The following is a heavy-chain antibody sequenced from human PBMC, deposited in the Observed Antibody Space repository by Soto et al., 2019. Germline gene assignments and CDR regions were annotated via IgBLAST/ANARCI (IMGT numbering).Heavy chain of an antibody. J-gene: IGHJ6*02. CDR2: IKSKTDGGTT. CDR1: GFTFSNAW. D-gene: IGHD3-10*01. CDR3: AKDMRGSGSYYIYGMDV. V-gene: IGHV3-15*01. Sequence: GGSLRLSCAASGFTFSNAWMSWVRQAPGKGLEWVGRIKSKTDGGTTDYAAPVKGRFTISRDDSKNALYLQMNSLRDEDTAAYYCAKDMRGSGSYYIYGMDVWGQGTTVTVSS.